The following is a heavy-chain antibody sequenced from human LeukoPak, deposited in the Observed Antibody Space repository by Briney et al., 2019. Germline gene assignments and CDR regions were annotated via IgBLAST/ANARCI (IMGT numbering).Heavy chain of an antibody. J-gene: IGHJ6*04. V-gene: IGHV3-23*01. Sequence: GGSLRLSCAASGFTFSSYAMSWVRQAPGKAPERVSAISGSGGSTYYADSVKGRFTISRDNSKNTLYLQMNSLRAEDTAVYYCVLTGIVVVPAAIWDYGMDVWGKGTTVTVSS. CDR1: GFTFSSYA. CDR3: VLTGIVVVPAAIWDYGMDV. CDR2: ISGSGGST. D-gene: IGHD2-2*01.